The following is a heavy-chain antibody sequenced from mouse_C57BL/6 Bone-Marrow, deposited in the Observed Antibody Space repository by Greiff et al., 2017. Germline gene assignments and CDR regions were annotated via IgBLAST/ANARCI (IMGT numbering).Heavy chain of an antibody. J-gene: IGHJ1*03. CDR1: GFTFTDYY. CDR2: IRNKANGYTT. D-gene: IGHD1-1*01. CDR3: ARCYYGSSYWYFDV. Sequence: EVKLVESGGGLVQPGGSLSLSCAASGFTFTDYYMSWVRQPPGKALEWLGFIRNKANGYTTEYSASVKGRFTISRDNSQSILYLQMNALRAEDSATYYCARCYYGSSYWYFDVWGTGTTVTVSP. V-gene: IGHV7-3*01.